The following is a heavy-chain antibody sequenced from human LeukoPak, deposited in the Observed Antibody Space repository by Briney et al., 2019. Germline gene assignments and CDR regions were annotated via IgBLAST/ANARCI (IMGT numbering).Heavy chain of an antibody. V-gene: IGHV3-66*01. CDR3: ARGGVVPAAMGYAFDI. CDR2: IYRDGST. D-gene: IGHD2-2*01. J-gene: IGHJ3*02. Sequence: QSGGSLRLSCAASGFTVSSNYMSWVGHAPGKALERVSVIYRDGSTHYADSVKGRFTISREKSKNTLYVQMNGLRAEDTAIYYCARGGVVPAAMGYAFDIWGPGTMVTVSS. CDR1: GFTVSSNY.